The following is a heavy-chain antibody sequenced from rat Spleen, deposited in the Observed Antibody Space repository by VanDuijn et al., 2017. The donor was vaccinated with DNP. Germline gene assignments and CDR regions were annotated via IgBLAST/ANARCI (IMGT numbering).Heavy chain of an antibody. CDR1: GFAFSDYY. D-gene: IGHD1-1*01. J-gene: IGHJ3*01. CDR2: INYDGSTT. CDR3: ARPLYYYSDQGFAY. V-gene: IGHV5-7*01. Sequence: EVQLVESGGGLVRPGRSLKLSCAASGFAFSDYYMAWVRQAPKKSLEWVATINYDGSTTYYRDSVKGRFTISRDNAKSTLYLQMDSLRSEDTATYYCARPLYYYSDQGFAYWGQGTLATVSS.